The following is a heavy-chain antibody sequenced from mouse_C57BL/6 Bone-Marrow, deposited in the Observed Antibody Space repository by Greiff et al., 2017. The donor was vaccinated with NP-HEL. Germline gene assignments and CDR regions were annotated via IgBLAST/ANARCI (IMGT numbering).Heavy chain of an antibody. J-gene: IGHJ4*01. CDR1: GYTFTSYG. CDR2: IYPRSGNT. Sequence: VQLQQSGAELARPGASVKLSCKASGYTFTSYGISWVKQRTGQGLEWIGEIYPRSGNTYYIEKFKGKATLTADKSSSTAYMELRSLTSEDSAVYFCARLGRVPYYAMDYWGQGTLVTVSS. D-gene: IGHD4-1*01. CDR3: ARLGRVPYYAMDY. V-gene: IGHV1-81*01.